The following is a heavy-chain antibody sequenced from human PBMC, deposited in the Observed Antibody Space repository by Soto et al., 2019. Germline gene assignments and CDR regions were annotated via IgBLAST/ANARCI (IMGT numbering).Heavy chain of an antibody. V-gene: IGHV3-23*01. Sequence: PGGSLRLSCAASGFTFSSYAMSWVRQAPGKGLEWVSAISGSGGSTYYADSVKGRFTISRDNSKNTLYLQMNSLRAEDTAVYYCAKDTIAAAGPGAGYFQHWGQGTLVTVSS. CDR3: AKDTIAAAGPGAGYFQH. D-gene: IGHD6-13*01. CDR2: ISGSGGST. CDR1: GFTFSSYA. J-gene: IGHJ1*01.